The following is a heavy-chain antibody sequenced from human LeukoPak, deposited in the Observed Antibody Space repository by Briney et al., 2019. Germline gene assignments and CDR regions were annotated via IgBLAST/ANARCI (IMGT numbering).Heavy chain of an antibody. D-gene: IGHD4-17*01. V-gene: IGHV3-23*01. CDR2: ISGSGGST. CDR3: ARVMDYGLYYFDY. CDR1: GFTFSSYA. J-gene: IGHJ4*02. Sequence: PGGSLRLSCAASGFTFSSYAMSWVRQAPGKGLEWVSAISGSGGSTYYADSVKGRFTISRDNSKNTLYLQMNSLRAEDTAVYYCARVMDYGLYYFDYWGQGTLVTVSS.